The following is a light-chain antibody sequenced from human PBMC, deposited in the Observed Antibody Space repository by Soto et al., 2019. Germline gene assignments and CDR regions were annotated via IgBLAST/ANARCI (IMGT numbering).Light chain of an antibody. J-gene: IGKJ5*01. V-gene: IGKV3-15*01. Sequence: EIVMTQSPATLSVSPGERSTLSCGASQSVSSNLAWYQQKPGQAPRLLIYGASTRATGIPARFSGSGSETDFTLTISSLEPEDFGVYYCLHRMNWPLTFGQGTRLEIK. CDR1: QSVSSN. CDR2: GAS. CDR3: LHRMNWPLT.